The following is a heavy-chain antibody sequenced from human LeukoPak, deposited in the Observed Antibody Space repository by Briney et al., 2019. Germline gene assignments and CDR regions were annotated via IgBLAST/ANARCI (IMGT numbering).Heavy chain of an antibody. CDR1: GFTFSSYW. V-gene: IGHV3-74*01. CDR3: AREGSAYYYYGMDV. J-gene: IGHJ6*02. CDR2: INSDGSST. Sequence: PGGSLRLSCAASGFTFSSYWMHWVRQAPGKGLVWVSRINSDGSSTSYADSVKGRFTISRDNAKNTLYLQMNSLRAEDTAVYYCAREGSAYYYYGMDVWGQGTTVTVSS.